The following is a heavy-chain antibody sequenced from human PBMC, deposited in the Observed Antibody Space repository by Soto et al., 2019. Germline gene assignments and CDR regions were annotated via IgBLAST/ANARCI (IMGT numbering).Heavy chain of an antibody. J-gene: IGHJ6*02. CDR2: INSDGSST. D-gene: IGHD3-10*01. V-gene: IGHV3-74*01. CDR1: GFTFSSYW. Sequence: PGGSLRLSCAASGFTFSSYWMHWVRQAPGKGLVWVSRINSDGSSTSYADSVKGRFTISRDNAKNTLYLQMNSLRAEDTAVYYCARVGVPMVRGVPYYYYYGMDVWGQGTTVTVSS. CDR3: ARVGVPMVRGVPYYYYYGMDV.